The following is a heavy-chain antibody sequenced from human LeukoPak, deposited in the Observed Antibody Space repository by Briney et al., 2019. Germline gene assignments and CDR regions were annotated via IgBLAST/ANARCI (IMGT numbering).Heavy chain of an antibody. CDR3: ARQIPDERGYYQGYFDY. CDR1: GGYISSTSYF. CDR2: IYYGGRT. D-gene: IGHD3-22*01. V-gene: IGHV4-39*01. J-gene: IGHJ4*02. Sequence: SGTVSLTCAVSGGYISSTSYFWGWVRQPPGEGLEWIGSIYYGGRTYYNPSLKSRVTVSVDTSKNHISLTVRSVTAADTAVYYCARQIPDERGYYQGYFDYWGQGTV.